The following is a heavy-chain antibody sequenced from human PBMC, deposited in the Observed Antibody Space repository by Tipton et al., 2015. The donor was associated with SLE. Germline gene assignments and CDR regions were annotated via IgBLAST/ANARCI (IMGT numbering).Heavy chain of an antibody. CDR1: GYSISSGYY. CDR3: ARGHSSSWSDYFDY. Sequence: TLSLTCAVSGYSISSGYYWGWIRQPPGKGLEWIGSIHHSGSTYYNPSLKSRVTISVDTSKNQFSLKLSSVTAADTAVYYCARGHSSSWSDYFDYWGQGTLVTVSS. V-gene: IGHV4-38-2*01. CDR2: IHHSGST. J-gene: IGHJ4*02. D-gene: IGHD6-13*01.